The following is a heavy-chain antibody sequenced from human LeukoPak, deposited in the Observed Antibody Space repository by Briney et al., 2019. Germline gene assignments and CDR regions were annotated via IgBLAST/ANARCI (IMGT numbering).Heavy chain of an antibody. D-gene: IGHD2-15*01. CDR1: GGSFSGYY. CDR2: INHSGST. Sequence: SETLSLTCAVYGGSFSGYYWNWIRQPPGKGLEWIGEINHSGSTNYNPSLKSRVTVSVDTSKNQFSLKLSSVTAADTSVYYCARYGGGGYFDYWGQGTLVTVSS. J-gene: IGHJ4*02. CDR3: ARYGGGGYFDY. V-gene: IGHV4-34*01.